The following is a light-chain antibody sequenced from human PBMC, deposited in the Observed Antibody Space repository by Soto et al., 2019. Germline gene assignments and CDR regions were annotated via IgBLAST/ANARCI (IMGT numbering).Light chain of an antibody. Sequence: EIVLTQSPATLSVSLGHSATLSCRASQSVSLSLAWYQMRPGQPPRLLIYGASTRATDIPARFSGSGSGTDFTLTISSLQSEDFAVYFCQQYQIWPSWTFGQGTKVELK. J-gene: IGKJ1*01. CDR1: QSVSLS. V-gene: IGKV3-15*01. CDR3: QQYQIWPSWT. CDR2: GAS.